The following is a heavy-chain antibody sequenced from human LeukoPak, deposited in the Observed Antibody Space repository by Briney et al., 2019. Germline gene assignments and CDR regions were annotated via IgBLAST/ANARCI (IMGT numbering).Heavy chain of an antibody. J-gene: IGHJ4*02. Sequence: GGSLRLSCAASGFTFSSYGMHWVRQAPGRGLEWVAIIWYDGSNKYYADSVKGRFTISKDNSKNTLYLQMNSLRAEDTAVYYCATDQYHLPDYWGQGTLVTVSS. CDR1: GFTFSSYG. V-gene: IGHV3-33*01. D-gene: IGHD2-2*01. CDR3: ATDQYHLPDY. CDR2: IWYDGSNK.